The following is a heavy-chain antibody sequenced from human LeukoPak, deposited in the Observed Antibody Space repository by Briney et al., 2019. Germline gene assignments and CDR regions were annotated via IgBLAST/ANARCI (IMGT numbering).Heavy chain of an antibody. D-gene: IGHD6-19*01. Sequence: GGSLRLSCAASGFTFSSYTMNWVRQAPGKGLEWVSYISTSSSTIYYADSVKGRFTISRDNAKNSLYLQMNSLRAEDTAVYYCARPYSSGWYNWFDPWGQGTLVTVSS. J-gene: IGHJ5*02. CDR1: GFTFSSYT. V-gene: IGHV3-48*04. CDR3: ARPYSSGWYNWFDP. CDR2: ISTSSSTI.